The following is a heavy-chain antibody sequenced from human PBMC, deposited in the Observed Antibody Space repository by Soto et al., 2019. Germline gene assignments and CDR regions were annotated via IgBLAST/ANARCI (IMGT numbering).Heavy chain of an antibody. J-gene: IGHJ6*03. CDR1: GYTFTGYY. Sequence: ASVKVSCKASGYTFTGYYMHWVRQAPGQGLERMGWINPNSGGTNYAQKFQGWVTMTRDTSISTAYMELSRLRSDDTAVYYCARSHDYDRYYMDVWGKGTTVTVSS. CDR3: ARSHDYDRYYMDV. CDR2: INPNSGGT. V-gene: IGHV1-2*04.